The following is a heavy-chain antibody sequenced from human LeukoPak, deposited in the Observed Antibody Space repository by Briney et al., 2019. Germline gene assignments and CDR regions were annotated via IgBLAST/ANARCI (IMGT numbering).Heavy chain of an antibody. Sequence: GGSLRLSCAASGFTFSNAWMSWVRQAPGKGLEWVGRIKSKTDGGTTDYAAPVKGRFTISRDDSKNTLYLQMNSLKTEDTAVYYCTTPVVKGGLGIDYWGQGTLVTVSS. V-gene: IGHV3-15*01. CDR2: IKSKTDGGTT. CDR3: TTPVVKGGLGIDY. J-gene: IGHJ4*02. D-gene: IGHD3-16*01. CDR1: GFTFSNAW.